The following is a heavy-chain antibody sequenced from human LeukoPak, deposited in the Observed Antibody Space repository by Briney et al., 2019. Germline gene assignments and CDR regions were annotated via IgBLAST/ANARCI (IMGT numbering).Heavy chain of an antibody. CDR3: ARGYSSGWDYYYGMDV. Sequence: GGSLRLSCAASGFTVSSNYMSWVRQAPGKGLEWVSVIYSGGSTYYADSVKGRFTISRDNSKNTLYLQMNSLRAEDTAVYYCARGYSSGWDYYYGMDVWGQGTTVTVSS. D-gene: IGHD6-19*01. CDR1: GFTVSSNY. V-gene: IGHV3-53*01. CDR2: IYSGGST. J-gene: IGHJ6*02.